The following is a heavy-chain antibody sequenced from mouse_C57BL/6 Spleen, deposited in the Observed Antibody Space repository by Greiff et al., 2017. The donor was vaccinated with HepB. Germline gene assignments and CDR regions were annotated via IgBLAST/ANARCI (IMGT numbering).Heavy chain of an antibody. D-gene: IGHD2-9*01. CDR3: TTSYYGYDGGYYFDY. V-gene: IGHV14-4*01. Sequence: VQLQQSGAELVRPGASVKLSCTASGFNIKDDYMHWVKQRPEQGLEWIGWIDPENGDTEYASKFQGKATITADTSSNTAYLQLSSLTSEDTAVYYCTTSYYGYDGGYYFDYWGKGTTLTVSS. CDR2: IDPENGDT. CDR1: GFNIKDDY. J-gene: IGHJ2*01.